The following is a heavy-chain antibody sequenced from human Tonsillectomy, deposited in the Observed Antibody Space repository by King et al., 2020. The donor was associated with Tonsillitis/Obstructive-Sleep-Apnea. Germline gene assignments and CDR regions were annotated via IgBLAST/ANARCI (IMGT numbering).Heavy chain of an antibody. V-gene: IGHV4-34*01. CDR3: ARGRGPDY. Sequence: VQLQQWGAGLLKPSETLSLTCAVYGGSFSGYYWNWIRQPPGKGLEWIGEINHSGSTNYNPSLKSRVTISVDTSKNQFSLKLSSVTAADTAVYYCARGRGPDYWGQGTLVTVSS. CDR1: GGSFSGYY. CDR2: INHSGST. J-gene: IGHJ4*02.